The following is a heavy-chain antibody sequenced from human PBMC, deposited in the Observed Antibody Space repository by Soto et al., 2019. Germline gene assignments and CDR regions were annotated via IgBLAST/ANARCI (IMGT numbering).Heavy chain of an antibody. J-gene: IGHJ6*02. D-gene: IGHD2-15*01. CDR2: IIPIFGTA. CDR1: GGTFSSYA. CDR3: ARGDTPDYYYYYGMDV. V-gene: IGHV1-69*13. Sequence: SVKVSCKASGGTFSSYAISWVRQAPGHGLEWMGGIIPIFGTANYAQKFQGRVTITADESTSTAYMKLSSLRSEDTAVYYCARGDTPDYYYYYGMDVWGQGTTVTVSS.